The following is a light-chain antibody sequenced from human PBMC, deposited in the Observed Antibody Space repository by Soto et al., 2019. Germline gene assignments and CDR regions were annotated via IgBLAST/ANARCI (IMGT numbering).Light chain of an antibody. CDR2: ATS. J-gene: IGKJ1*01. Sequence: AIQMTKSPSSLSAAVGDRVTITCRASQDIRNELGWYQQKPGKAPNLLIYATSSLHTGVPSRFSGSGSGTYFTLTISVLQHDDFATYYCLRDYNYPRTFGRGTKVEVK. CDR1: QDIRNE. CDR3: LRDYNYPRT. V-gene: IGKV1-6*02.